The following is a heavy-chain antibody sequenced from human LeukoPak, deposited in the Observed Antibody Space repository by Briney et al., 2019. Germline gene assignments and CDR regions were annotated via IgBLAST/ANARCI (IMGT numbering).Heavy chain of an antibody. Sequence: PSETLSLTCTVSGGSISSYYWSWIRQPPGKGLEWIGYIYYSGSTNYNPSLKSRVTISVDTSKNQFSLKLSSVTAADTAVYYCAGRSGRGYYYMDVWGKGTTVTISS. J-gene: IGHJ6*03. CDR2: IYYSGST. CDR3: AGRSGRGYYYMDV. V-gene: IGHV4-59*01. CDR1: GGSISSYY. D-gene: IGHD3-10*01.